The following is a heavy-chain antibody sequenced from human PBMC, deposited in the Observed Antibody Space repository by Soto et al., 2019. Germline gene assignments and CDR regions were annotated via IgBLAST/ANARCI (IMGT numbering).Heavy chain of an antibody. V-gene: IGHV2-5*02. D-gene: IGHD3-22*01. CDR1: GFSLTTIGVG. CDR3: VHRSDYYDSAGLIDY. Sequence: QITLKESGPTLVKPSQTLTLTCTFSGFSLTTIGVGVGWIRQPPGKALEWLALIHCDDDKRYSPSLSSRLTITKDTSKNQVVLTMTNMDPVDTATYYCVHRSDYYDSAGLIDYWGQGTLVTVSP. J-gene: IGHJ4*02. CDR2: IHCDDDK.